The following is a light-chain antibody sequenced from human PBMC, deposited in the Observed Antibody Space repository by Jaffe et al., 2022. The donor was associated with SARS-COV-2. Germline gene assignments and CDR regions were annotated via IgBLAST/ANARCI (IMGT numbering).Light chain of an antibody. CDR3: QQYDTVLT. CDR2: DAS. CDR1: QDISNY. J-gene: IGKJ4*01. Sequence: DIQMTQSPSSLSASVGDRVTITCQASQDISNYLNWYQQKPGKAPKLLIYDASNLETGVPSRFSGSGSGTDFTFTISSLQPEDIATYYCQQYDTVLTFGGGTKVEIK. V-gene: IGKV1-33*01.